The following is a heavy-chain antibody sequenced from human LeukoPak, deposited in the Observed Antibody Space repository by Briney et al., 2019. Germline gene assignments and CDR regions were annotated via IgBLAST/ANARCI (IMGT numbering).Heavy chain of an antibody. CDR2: ISGSGGST. D-gene: IGHD3-9*01. CDR3: AKAGLRYFDWLSSRNYYFDY. V-gene: IGHV3-23*01. Sequence: PGGSLRLSCAASGFTFSSYAMSWVRQAPGKGLEWVSAISGSGGSTYYADSVKGRFTISKDNSKNTLHLQMNSLRAEDTAVYYCAKAGLRYFDWLSSRNYYFDYWGQGTLVTVSS. CDR1: GFTFSSYA. J-gene: IGHJ4*02.